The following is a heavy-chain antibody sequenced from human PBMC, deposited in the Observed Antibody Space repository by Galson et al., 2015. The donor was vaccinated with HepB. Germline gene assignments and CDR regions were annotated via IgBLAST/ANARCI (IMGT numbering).Heavy chain of an antibody. D-gene: IGHD3-3*01. J-gene: IGHJ4*02. CDR2: ISSSSSTI. CDR3: ARGDQGYYDFCFDY. Sequence: SLRLSCAASGFTFSSYSMNWVRQAPGKGLEWVSYISSSSSTIYYADSVKGRFTISRDNAKNSLYLQMNSLRAEDTAVYYCARGDQGYYDFCFDYWGQGTLVTVSS. CDR1: GFTFSSYS. V-gene: IGHV3-48*01.